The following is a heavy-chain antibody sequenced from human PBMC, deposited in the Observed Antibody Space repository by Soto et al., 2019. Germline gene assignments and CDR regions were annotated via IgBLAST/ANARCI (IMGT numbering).Heavy chain of an antibody. V-gene: IGHV3-21*01. J-gene: IGHJ4*02. CDR2: ISSSSSYI. Sequence: PGGSLRLSCAASGFTSSSYNMNWVRQAPGKGLEWVSSISSSSSYIYYADSVKGRFTISRDNAKNSLYLQMSSLRAEDTAVYYCARDQVAGTNFDYWGQGTLVTVSS. D-gene: IGHD6-19*01. CDR3: ARDQVAGTNFDY. CDR1: GFTSSSYN.